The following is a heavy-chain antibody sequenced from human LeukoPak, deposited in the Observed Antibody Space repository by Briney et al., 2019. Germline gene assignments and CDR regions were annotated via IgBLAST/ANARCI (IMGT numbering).Heavy chain of an antibody. V-gene: IGHV4-61*02. CDR3: AREFQSYCTNGLCHYFDY. CDR2: IYTSGST. CDR1: GGSISSGSYY. Sequence: PSETLSLTCTVSGGSISSGSYYWSWIRQPAGKGLEWIGRIYTSGSTNYNPSLKSRVTISVDTSKNQISLKLSSMTAADSAVYYCAREFQSYCTNGLCHYFDYWGQGTLVTVSS. J-gene: IGHJ4*02. D-gene: IGHD2-8*01.